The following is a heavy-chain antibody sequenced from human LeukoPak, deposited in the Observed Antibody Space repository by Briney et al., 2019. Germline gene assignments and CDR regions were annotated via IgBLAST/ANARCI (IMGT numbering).Heavy chain of an antibody. Sequence: GGSLRLSCAASGFTFSTYAVNWVRQAPGKGLEWVSAITGSGGATYYADSVKGRFTISRDNSKNTLYLQMSSLRAEDTAVYYCAKGREIYYYGSGDLDYWGQGTLVTVSS. D-gene: IGHD3-10*01. CDR1: GFTFSTYA. CDR2: ITGSGGAT. CDR3: AKGREIYYYGSGDLDY. V-gene: IGHV3-23*01. J-gene: IGHJ4*02.